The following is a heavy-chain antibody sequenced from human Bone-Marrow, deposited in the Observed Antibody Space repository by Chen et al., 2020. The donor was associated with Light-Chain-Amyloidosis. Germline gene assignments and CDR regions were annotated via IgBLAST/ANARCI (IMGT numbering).Heavy chain of an antibody. V-gene: IGHV3-74*02. CDR2: INNDVSVT. J-gene: IGHJ4*02. D-gene: IGHD3-10*01. Sequence: EARLVESGGGLVQPGGSLRLSCSASGFTSHSSWMHWVRQGPGNGLVWVSRINNDVSVTSYADSVKGRFTISRDNAKNTLYLQMSSLRAEDTALYYCAAGADIRGRGILVTVSS. CDR3: AAGADI. CDR1: GFTSHSSW.